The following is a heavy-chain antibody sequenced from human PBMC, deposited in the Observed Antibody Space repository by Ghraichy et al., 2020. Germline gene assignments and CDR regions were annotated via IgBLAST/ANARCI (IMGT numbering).Heavy chain of an antibody. D-gene: IGHD4-23*01. V-gene: IGHV3-48*02. J-gene: IGHJ1*01. Sequence: GGSLRLSCAASGFTLISHNMVWVRQAPGKGLEWISYISTSNIIYYADSVKGRFTISRDKANNSLYLQMNSLRDEDTAVYYCATTPGSNIDWGQGTLVTVSS. CDR3: ATTPGSNID. CDR2: ISTSNII. CDR1: GFTLISHN.